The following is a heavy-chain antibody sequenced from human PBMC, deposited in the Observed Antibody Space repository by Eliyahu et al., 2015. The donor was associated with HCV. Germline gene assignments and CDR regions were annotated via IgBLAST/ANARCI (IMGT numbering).Heavy chain of an antibody. CDR1: GDSISSSNYY. Sequence: QLQLQESGPGLVKPSETLSLTCTVSGDSISSSNYYWGWIRQPPGKGLEWIGTISYSGSTYYNPSLKSRVTISIDTSRIHLSLQLRSVTAADTAVYYCARRGSSSNLGNWFDPWGQGTLVTVSS. CDR3: ARRGSSSNLGNWFDP. V-gene: IGHV4-39*02. D-gene: IGHD4-11*01. CDR2: ISYSGST. J-gene: IGHJ5*02.